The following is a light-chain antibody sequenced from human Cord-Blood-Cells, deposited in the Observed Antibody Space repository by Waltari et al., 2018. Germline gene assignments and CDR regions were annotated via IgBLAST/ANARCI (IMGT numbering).Light chain of an antibody. CDR1: SSNIGSNT. CDR2: SNN. CDR3: AAWDDSLNGVV. Sequence: QSVLTQPPSASGTPGQRVTISCSGSSSNIGSNTVNWYQQLPGTAPKLIIYSNNRRPSGVPDRCSGAKSGTSASLAISGLQSEDEADYYCAAWDDSLNGVVFGGGTKLTVL. J-gene: IGLJ2*01. V-gene: IGLV1-44*01.